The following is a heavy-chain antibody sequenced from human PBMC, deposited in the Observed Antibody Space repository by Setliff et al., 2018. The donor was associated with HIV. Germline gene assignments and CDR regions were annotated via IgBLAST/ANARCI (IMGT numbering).Heavy chain of an antibody. CDR2: IHPNTGST. CDR3: AKQGYADSLYAFDV. V-gene: IGHV1-2*06. Sequence: ASVKVSCKASGYTFTSYDINWVRQATGQGLEWMGRIHPNTGSTNYLQKFQGRVSITRDTSMSTVYMTLTGLTSDDTAVYYCAKQGYADSLYAFDVWGQGTMVTVSS. D-gene: IGHD3-16*01. CDR1: GYTFTSYD. J-gene: IGHJ3*01.